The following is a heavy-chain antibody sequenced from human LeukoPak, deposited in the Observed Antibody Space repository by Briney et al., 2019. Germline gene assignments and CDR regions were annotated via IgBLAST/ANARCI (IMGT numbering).Heavy chain of an antibody. CDR2: ISDNGGST. D-gene: IGHD2-2*01. CDR1: GFTFSSYA. V-gene: IGHV3-23*01. J-gene: IGHJ4*02. Sequence: PGGSLRLSCAASGFTFSSYAMNWVRQAPGKGLEWVSGISDNGGSTHYADSVKSRFTISRDNSRNTLYLQMNNLRAEDTAVYYCAKDRVVRLPATMAFWGQGTLVTVFS. CDR3: AKDRVVRLPATMAF.